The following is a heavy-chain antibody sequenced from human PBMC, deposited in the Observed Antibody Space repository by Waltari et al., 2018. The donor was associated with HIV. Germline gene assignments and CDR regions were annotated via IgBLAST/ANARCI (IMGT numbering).Heavy chain of an antibody. V-gene: IGHV4-34*01. CDR2: SNHSGST. CDR3: ARGMGGSYGFDY. Sequence: QVQLQQWGAGLLKPSETLSLTCAVYGGSFSGYYWSWIRQPPGKGLEWIGESNHSGSTNYNPSLKSRVTIPVDTSKNQFSLKLSSVTAADTAVYYCARGMGGSYGFDYWGQGTLVTVSS. D-gene: IGHD1-26*01. J-gene: IGHJ4*02. CDR1: GGSFSGYY.